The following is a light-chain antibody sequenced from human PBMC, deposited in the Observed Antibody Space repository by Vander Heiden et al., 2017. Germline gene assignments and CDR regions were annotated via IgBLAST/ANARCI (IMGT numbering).Light chain of an antibody. Sequence: DIQMTQSPSSLSASVGPRVTITCQASQDISNYFNWYQQKPGKAPKLLIYDASNLETGVPSRFSGSGSGTDFTFTISSLQPEDFATYFCQQYYNLPVTFGQGTRLEIK. J-gene: IGKJ5*01. CDR1: QDISNY. CDR3: QQYYNLPVT. CDR2: DAS. V-gene: IGKV1-33*01.